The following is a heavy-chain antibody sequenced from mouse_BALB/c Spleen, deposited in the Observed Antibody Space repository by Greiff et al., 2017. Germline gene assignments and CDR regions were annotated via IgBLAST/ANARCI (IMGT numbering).Heavy chain of an antibody. D-gene: IGHD1-2*01. CDR2: ILPGSGST. Sequence: QVQLQQSGAELMKPGASVKISCKATGYTFSSYWIEWVKQRPGHGLEWIGEILPGSGSTNYNEKFKGKATFTADTSSNTAYMQLSSLTSEDSAVYYCARVLVLRPNFDYWGQGTTLTVSS. CDR3: ARVLVLRPNFDY. V-gene: IGHV1-9*01. CDR1: GYTFSSYW. J-gene: IGHJ2*01.